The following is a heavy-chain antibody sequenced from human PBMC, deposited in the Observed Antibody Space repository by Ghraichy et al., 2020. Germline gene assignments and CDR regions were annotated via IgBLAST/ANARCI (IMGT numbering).Heavy chain of an antibody. CDR1: GFIFSSSW. CDR3: ARGFGLDV. J-gene: IGHJ6*02. CDR2: INKDGSEK. V-gene: IGHV3-7*01. Sequence: GGSLRLSCAASGFIFSSSWMSWVRQVPGKGLEWVANINKDGSEKYYVDSVKGRFSMSRDNAKNSVYLQMNSLRAGDTAVYYWARGFGLDVWGQGTTVTVSS. D-gene: IGHD3-10*01.